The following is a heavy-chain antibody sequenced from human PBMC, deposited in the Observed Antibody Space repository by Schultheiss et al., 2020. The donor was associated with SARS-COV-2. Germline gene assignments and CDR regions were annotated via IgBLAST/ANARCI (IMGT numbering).Heavy chain of an antibody. Sequence: SETLSLTCTVSGGSISSGGYYWSWIRQHPGKGLEWIGYIYYSGSTYYNPSLKSRVTISVDTSKNQFSLKLYSVTAADTAVYYCARDLVVAASDVIYGMDVWGQGTTVTVSS. V-gene: IGHV4-31*03. CDR2: IYYSGST. J-gene: IGHJ6*02. CDR1: GGSISSGGYY. D-gene: IGHD2-15*01. CDR3: ARDLVVAASDVIYGMDV.